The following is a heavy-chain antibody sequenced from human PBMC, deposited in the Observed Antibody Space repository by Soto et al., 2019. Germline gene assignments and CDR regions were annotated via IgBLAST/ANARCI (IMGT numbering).Heavy chain of an antibody. CDR3: ARGPHNFNWVPDGLDI. V-gene: IGHV1-18*01. Sequence: QVQLVQSGAEVKKPGASVKVSCTASGYIFTSYGFSWVRQAPGEWLEWMGWISGYTGTPEYGQKFQDRVTMTTNTSTRTAYLELRSLRSDDTAVYYCARGPHNFNWVPDGLDIWGQGTTVTVSS. J-gene: IGHJ6*02. CDR1: GYIFTSYG. CDR2: ISGYTGTP. D-gene: IGHD3-9*01.